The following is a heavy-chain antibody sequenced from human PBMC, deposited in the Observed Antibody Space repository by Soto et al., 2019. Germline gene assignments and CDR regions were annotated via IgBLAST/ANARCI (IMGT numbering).Heavy chain of an antibody. CDR3: SNTAHYYYYGMDV. V-gene: IGHV3-66*01. CDR1: GFTVSSNY. J-gene: IGHJ6*02. D-gene: IGHD5-18*01. Sequence: QPGGSLRLSCAASGFTVSSNYMSWVRQAPGKGLEWVSVIYSGGSTYYADSVKGRFTISRDNSKNTLYLQMNSLRAEDTAVYYCSNTAHYYYYGMDVWGQGTTVTVSS. CDR2: IYSGGST.